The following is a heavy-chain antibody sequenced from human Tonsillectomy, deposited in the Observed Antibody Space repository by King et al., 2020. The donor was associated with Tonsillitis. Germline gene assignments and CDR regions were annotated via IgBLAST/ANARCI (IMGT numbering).Heavy chain of an antibody. CDR2: ISANGGST. Sequence: VQLVESGGGLVQPGGSLRLSCSASGFTFSSYAMHWVRQAPGKGLEYVSAISANGGSTYYADSVKGRFTISRDNSNNTLYLQMSSLRAEDTAVYFCVKTRYDYASSAYLDWGQGTLVTVSS. CDR3: VKTRYDYASSAYLD. D-gene: IGHD3-22*01. V-gene: IGHV3-64D*06. CDR1: GFTFSSYA. J-gene: IGHJ4*02.